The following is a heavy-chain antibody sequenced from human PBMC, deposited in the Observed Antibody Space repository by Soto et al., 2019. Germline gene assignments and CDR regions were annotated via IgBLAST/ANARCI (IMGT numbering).Heavy chain of an antibody. Sequence: PGGSLRLSCAASGFTFDDYAMHWVRQAPGKGLEWVSGISWNSGSIGYADSVKGRFTISRDNAKNSLYLQMNSLRAEDTALYYCAKTSASSSWSYYFDYWGQGTLVTVSS. D-gene: IGHD6-13*01. J-gene: IGHJ4*02. CDR2: ISWNSGSI. V-gene: IGHV3-9*01. CDR1: GFTFDDYA. CDR3: AKTSASSSWSYYFDY.